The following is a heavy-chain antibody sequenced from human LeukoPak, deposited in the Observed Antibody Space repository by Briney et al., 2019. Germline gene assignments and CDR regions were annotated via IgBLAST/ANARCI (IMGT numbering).Heavy chain of an antibody. Sequence: PGGSLRLSCAASGFIFSSYGMHWVRQAPRKGLVWGAVIWYDGSNEYYADSVKGRFTISRDNSKNTLYLQMNSLRAEDTAVYYCARDHSYGGKIPLFDYWGQGTLVTVSS. CDR1: GFIFSSYG. D-gene: IGHD4-23*01. V-gene: IGHV3-33*01. CDR3: ARDHSYGGKIPLFDY. CDR2: IWYDGSNE. J-gene: IGHJ4*02.